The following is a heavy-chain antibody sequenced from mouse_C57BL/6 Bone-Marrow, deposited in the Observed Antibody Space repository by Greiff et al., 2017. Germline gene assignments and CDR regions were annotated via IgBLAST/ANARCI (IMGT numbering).Heavy chain of an antibody. D-gene: IGHD1-1*01. V-gene: IGHV5-6*01. CDR1: GFTFSSYG. CDR2: ISSGGSYT. J-gene: IGHJ3*01. Sequence: EVKLMESGGDLVKPGGSLKLSCAASGFTFSSYGMSWVRQTPDKRLEWVATISSGGSYTYYPDSVKGRFTISRDNAKNTLYLQMSSLKSEDTAMYYCARHGGTTVRFAYWGQETLVTVSA. CDR3: ARHGGTTVRFAY.